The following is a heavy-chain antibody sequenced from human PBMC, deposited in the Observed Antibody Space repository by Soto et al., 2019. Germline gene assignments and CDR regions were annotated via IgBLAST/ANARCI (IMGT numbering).Heavy chain of an antibody. V-gene: IGHV3-23*01. CDR2: ISDSGGST. Sequence: SLRLSCAASGFTSSGYAMSWVRQAPGKGLEWVSAISDSGGSTWYADSVKGRFTISRDNSVNTVSLQMNSLRAEDTALYYCAKGSAGGRPYYFDHWGQGALGTVSS. CDR1: GFTSSGYA. D-gene: IGHD6-13*01. J-gene: IGHJ4*02. CDR3: AKGSAGGRPYYFDH.